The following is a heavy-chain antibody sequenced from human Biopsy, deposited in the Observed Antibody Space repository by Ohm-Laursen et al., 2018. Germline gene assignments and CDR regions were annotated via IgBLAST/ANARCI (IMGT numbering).Heavy chain of an antibody. Sequence: SLRLSCAASGFTFSSHAMAWVRQAPGKGLEWVSGIRDSGDSAYYADSVKGRFTISRDNSRNTLYLQMNSLRVEDTAVFYCARDLRGHWFFDLWGRGTLVTVSS. CDR1: GFTFSSHA. D-gene: IGHD5/OR15-5a*01. CDR3: ARDLRGHWFFDL. CDR2: IRDSGDSA. J-gene: IGHJ2*01. V-gene: IGHV3-23*01.